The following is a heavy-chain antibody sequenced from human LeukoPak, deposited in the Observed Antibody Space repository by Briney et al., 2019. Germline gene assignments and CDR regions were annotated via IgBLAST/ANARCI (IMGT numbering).Heavy chain of an antibody. D-gene: IGHD3-3*01. CDR1: GFTFSSYW. Sequence: GGSLRLSCAASGFTFSSYWMSWVRQAPRKGLEWVANVKRDGSEKYYVDSVKGRFTVSRDNAKNSLYLQMNSLRAEDTAVYYCARDGQSYDFWSGHNMVDVWGQGTTVTVSS. CDR3: ARDGQSYDFWSGHNMVDV. CDR2: VKRDGSEK. V-gene: IGHV3-7*01. J-gene: IGHJ6*02.